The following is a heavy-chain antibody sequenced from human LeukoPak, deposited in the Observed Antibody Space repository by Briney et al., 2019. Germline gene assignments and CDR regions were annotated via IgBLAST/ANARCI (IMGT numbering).Heavy chain of an antibody. CDR3: ARVFGSSHIDY. V-gene: IGHV4-61*01. CDR2: IYYSGST. CDR1: GGSISSSSYY. Sequence: SETLSLTCTVSGGSISSSSYYWSWIRQPPGKGLEWIGYIYYSGSTNYNPSLKSRVTISVDTSKNQFSLKLSSVTAADTAVYYCARVFGSSHIDYWGQGTLVTVSS. J-gene: IGHJ4*02. D-gene: IGHD6-6*01.